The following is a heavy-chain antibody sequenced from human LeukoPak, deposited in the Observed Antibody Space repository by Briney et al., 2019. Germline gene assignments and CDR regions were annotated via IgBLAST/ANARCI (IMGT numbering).Heavy chain of an antibody. CDR3: ARVDTVMAYYFDL. Sequence: GGPLRLSCAASGFTVSTNRMPWVRQAPGKGLEWVSTFYSGGTTEYADSVMGRFTISRHNSRNTVYLQMNSLRAEDTAVYYCARVDTVMAYYFDLWGQGTLVTVSS. J-gene: IGHJ4*02. CDR2: FYSGGTT. CDR1: GFTVSTNR. D-gene: IGHD5-18*01. V-gene: IGHV3-53*04.